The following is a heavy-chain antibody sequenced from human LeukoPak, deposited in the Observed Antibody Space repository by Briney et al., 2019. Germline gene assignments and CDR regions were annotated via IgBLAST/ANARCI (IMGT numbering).Heavy chain of an antibody. CDR1: GGSISSGGYY. CDR2: IYYSGST. Sequence: PSQTLSLTCTVSGGSISSGGYYWSWIRQHPGKGLEWIGYIYYSGSTYYNPSLKSRVTTSVDTSKNQFSLKLSSVTAADTAVYYCARGKESYVDYWGQGTLVTVSS. V-gene: IGHV4-31*03. CDR3: ARGKESYVDY. J-gene: IGHJ4*02.